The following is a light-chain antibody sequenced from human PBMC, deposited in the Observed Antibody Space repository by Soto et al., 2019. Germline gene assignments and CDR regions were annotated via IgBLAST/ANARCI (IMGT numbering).Light chain of an antibody. CDR1: QSISRQ. J-gene: IGKJ1*01. CDR3: LQYQTYWT. Sequence: DIQMTQSPSTLSASVGDRVSITCRASQSISRQLAWYQQKPGKAPNLLIYQASNLEIGVPSRFTGSGSGTEFTLTISSLQPDDVATYYCLQYQTYWTFGQGTKVEVK. V-gene: IGKV1-5*03. CDR2: QAS.